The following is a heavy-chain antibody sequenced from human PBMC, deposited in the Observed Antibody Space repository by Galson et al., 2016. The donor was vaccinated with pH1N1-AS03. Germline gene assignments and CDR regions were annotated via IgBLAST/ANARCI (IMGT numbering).Heavy chain of an antibody. CDR3: ARDPRGPCTSTTCPTAYYFGMDV. Sequence: SVKVSCKASGYIFTGFYVHWVRQAPGQGLEWMGWINPNNGVTNYAQKFQAWVTMTGDTSISTAYMELYGLKSDDTAVYYCARDPRGPCTSTTCPTAYYFGMDVWGQGTMVIVSS. V-gene: IGHV1-2*04. D-gene: IGHD2-2*01. CDR2: INPNNGVT. CDR1: GYIFTGFY. J-gene: IGHJ6*02.